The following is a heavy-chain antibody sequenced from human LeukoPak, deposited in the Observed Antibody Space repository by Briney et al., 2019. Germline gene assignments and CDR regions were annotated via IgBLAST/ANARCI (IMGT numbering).Heavy chain of an antibody. V-gene: IGHV3-21*01. D-gene: IGHD6-6*01. J-gene: IGHJ3*02. Sequence: GGSLRLSCAASGFTFSSYSMNWVRQAPGKGLEWVSSISSSSSYIYYADSVKGRFTISRDNAKNSLYLQMNSPRAEDTAVYYCASFQLADAFDIWGQGTMVTVSS. CDR2: ISSSSSYI. CDR3: ASFQLADAFDI. CDR1: GFTFSSYS.